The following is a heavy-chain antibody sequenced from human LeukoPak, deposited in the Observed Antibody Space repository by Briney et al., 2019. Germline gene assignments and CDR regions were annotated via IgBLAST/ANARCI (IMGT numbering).Heavy chain of an antibody. CDR3: AKNGDSRLIYYFDY. V-gene: IGHV3-23*01. CDR1: GFTFSNYA. CDR2: ISDSGGST. Sequence: QPGGSLRLSCLASGFTFSNYAMSWVRQAPGKGLEWVSIISDSGGSTHRAESVKGRLTISRDNSKNTVYLQMNSLRVEDTAVYYWAKNGDSRLIYYFDYWGQGTLVTVSS. J-gene: IGHJ4*02. D-gene: IGHD3-10*01.